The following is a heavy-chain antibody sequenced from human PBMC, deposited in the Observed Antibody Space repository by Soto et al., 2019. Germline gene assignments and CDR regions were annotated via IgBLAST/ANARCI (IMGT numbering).Heavy chain of an antibody. J-gene: IGHJ4*02. V-gene: IGHV4-39*07. CDR3: ARGLGGLAAARYFFEY. D-gene: IGHD6-13*01. Sequence: SETLSLTCTVSGGSISSSSYYWGWIRQPPGKGLEWIGSIYYSGSTYYNPSLKSRVTISVDTSKNQFSLKLSSVTAADTAVYYCARGLGGLAAARYFFEYWGQGTQVTVPS. CDR2: IYYSGST. CDR1: GGSISSSSYY.